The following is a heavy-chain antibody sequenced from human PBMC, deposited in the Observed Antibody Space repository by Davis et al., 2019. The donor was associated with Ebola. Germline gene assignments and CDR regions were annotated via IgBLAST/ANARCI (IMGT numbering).Heavy chain of an antibody. Sequence: PGGSLRLSCAASGFTFSSYAMSWVRQAPGKGLEWVSAISGSGGSTYYADSVKGRFTISRDNSKNTLYLQMNSLRAEDTAVYYCAKDPFLHGDYGPNFDYWGQGTLVTVSS. CDR1: GFTFSSYA. D-gene: IGHD4-17*01. V-gene: IGHV3-23*01. CDR2: ISGSGGST. J-gene: IGHJ4*02. CDR3: AKDPFLHGDYGPNFDY.